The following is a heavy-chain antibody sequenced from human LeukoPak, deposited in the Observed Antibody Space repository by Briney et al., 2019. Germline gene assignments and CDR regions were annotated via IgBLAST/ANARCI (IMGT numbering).Heavy chain of an antibody. D-gene: IGHD1-14*01. CDR1: GGTVTSSTYF. CDR2: ISYSGAT. CDR3: ACDGFYYHYYMDV. Sequence: SETLSPTCTLSGGTVTSSTYFWGWIRQPPGKGLEWIGSISYSGATYYNRSLKSRVSMSVHTSKNQFSLKLSSVTAADTAVYCCACDGFYYHYYMDVWGEGTTVTVSS. J-gene: IGHJ6*03. V-gene: IGHV4-39*07.